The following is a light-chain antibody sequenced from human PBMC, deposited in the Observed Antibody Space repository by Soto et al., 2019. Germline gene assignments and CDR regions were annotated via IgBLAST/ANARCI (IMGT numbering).Light chain of an antibody. V-gene: IGLV1-51*01. Sequence: QXVLTQPPSGSGARGEKVTISCSGSSSNIGNNYVSWYQQVPGTAPKLLIYDNNKRPSGNPDRFSGSKSGTSATLGISGLQTGDEADYYCGTWDSSLSVHVYGTGTKVTVL. CDR3: GTWDSSLSVHV. J-gene: IGLJ1*01. CDR1: SSNIGNNY. CDR2: DNN.